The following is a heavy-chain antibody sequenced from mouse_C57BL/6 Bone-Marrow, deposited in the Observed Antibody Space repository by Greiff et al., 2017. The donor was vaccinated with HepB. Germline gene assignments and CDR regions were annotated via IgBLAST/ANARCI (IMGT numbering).Heavy chain of an antibody. J-gene: IGHJ3*01. CDR2: ISDGGSYT. Sequence: EVQRVESGGGLVKPGGSLKLSCAASGFTFSSYAMSWVRQTPEKRLEWVATISDGGSYTYYPDNVKGRFTISRDNAKNNLYLQMSHLKSEDTAMYYCARRDYGGFAYWGQGTLVTVSA. D-gene: IGHD1-1*01. V-gene: IGHV5-4*01. CDR3: ARRDYGGFAY. CDR1: GFTFSSYA.